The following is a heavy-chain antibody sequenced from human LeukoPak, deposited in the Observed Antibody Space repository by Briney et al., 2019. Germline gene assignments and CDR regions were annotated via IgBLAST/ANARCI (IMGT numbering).Heavy chain of an antibody. Sequence: GGSLRLSCSPSGFTFRNFAISWVRQAPGKGLEWVSSICGGDTHSANSVKGRFTISRDDSRSTVDLQMSSLRAEDTAVYYCAKDGQSFNSMYDYFDSWGQGTLVTVPS. CDR1: GFTFRNFA. CDR3: AKDGQSFNSMYDYFDS. CDR2: ICGGDT. V-gene: IGHV3-23*01. D-gene: IGHD2-8*01. J-gene: IGHJ4*02.